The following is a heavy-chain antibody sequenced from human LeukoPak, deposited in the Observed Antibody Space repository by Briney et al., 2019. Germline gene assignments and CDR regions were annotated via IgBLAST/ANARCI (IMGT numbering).Heavy chain of an antibody. J-gene: IGHJ4*02. V-gene: IGHV1-69*13. CDR2: IIPIFGTA. CDR3: ARDGGRSKWGQQLENADY. D-gene: IGHD6-13*01. Sequence: ASVKVSCKASGGTFSSYAISWVRQAPGQGLEGMGGIIPIFGTANYAQKFQGRVTITADESTSTAYIELSSLRSEDTAVYYCARDGGRSKWGQQLENADYWGQGTLVTVSS. CDR1: GGTFSSYA.